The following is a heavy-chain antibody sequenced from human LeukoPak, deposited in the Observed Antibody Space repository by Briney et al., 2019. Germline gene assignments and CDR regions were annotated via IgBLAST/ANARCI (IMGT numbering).Heavy chain of an antibody. Sequence: GGSLRLSCSASGFTFGTYGMQWVRQTPGKGLEWVAVIVSDGGRAHYGDSVRGRFTISRDNSKNTLYLQMNSLRAEDTAVYYCARDSITEDNSLDYWGRGILVTVSS. J-gene: IGHJ4*02. D-gene: IGHD7-27*01. CDR1: GFTFGTYG. CDR2: IVSDGGRA. V-gene: IGHV3-33*05. CDR3: ARDSITEDNSLDY.